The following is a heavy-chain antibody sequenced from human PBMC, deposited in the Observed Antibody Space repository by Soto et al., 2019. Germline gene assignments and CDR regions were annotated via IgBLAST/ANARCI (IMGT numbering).Heavy chain of an antibody. CDR2: IHSGST. CDR3: ARHDGSRSTDY. Sequence: QVQLQESGPGLVKPSGTLSLTCTVSGGSISSDYWNWIRQPPGKGLEWIGYIHSGSTTYRASLRSRVTISVDTSKNQFSLKLSSVTAADTAVYCCARHDGSRSTDYWGQGTLVTVSS. J-gene: IGHJ4*02. V-gene: IGHV4-59*08. D-gene: IGHD3-10*01. CDR1: GGSISSDY.